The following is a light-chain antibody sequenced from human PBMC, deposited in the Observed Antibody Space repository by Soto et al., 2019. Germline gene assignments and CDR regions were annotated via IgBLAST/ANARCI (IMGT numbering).Light chain of an antibody. Sequence: QSALTQPASVSGSPGQSITISCTGTSSDVGSYNLVCWYQQHPGKAPKVMIYEDIKRPSGVSNRFSGSKSDNTASLTISGLQAEDEADYYCCSYADSSTYVFGTGTKLTVL. V-gene: IGLV2-23*01. CDR1: SSDVGSYNL. CDR3: CSYADSSTYV. CDR2: EDI. J-gene: IGLJ1*01.